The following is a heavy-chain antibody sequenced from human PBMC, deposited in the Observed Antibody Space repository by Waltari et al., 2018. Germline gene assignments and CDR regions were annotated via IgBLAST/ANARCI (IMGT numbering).Heavy chain of an antibody. Sequence: QVQLVESGGGVVQPGRSLRLSCAASGFTLSSYAMYWVRQAPGKGLEWVAVISYDGSNKYYADSVKGRFTISRDNSKNTLYLQMNSLRAEDTAVYYCARDGGGGDFEGYFDYWGQGTLVTVSS. CDR3: ARDGGGGDFEGYFDY. D-gene: IGHD2-21*02. CDR2: ISYDGSNK. J-gene: IGHJ4*02. V-gene: IGHV3-30*01. CDR1: GFTLSSYA.